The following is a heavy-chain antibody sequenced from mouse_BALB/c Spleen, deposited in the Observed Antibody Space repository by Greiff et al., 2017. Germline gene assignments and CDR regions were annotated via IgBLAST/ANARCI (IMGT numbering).Heavy chain of an antibody. Sequence: VQLQESGAELVRPGTSVKVSCKASGYAFTNYLIEWVKQRPGQGLEWIGVINPGSGGTNYNEKFKGKATLTADKSSSTAYMQLSSLTSDDSAVYFCARPHYCGPYAMDYWGQGTSVTVAS. CDR2: INPGSGGT. D-gene: IGHD1-1*01. J-gene: IGHJ4*01. CDR3: ARPHYCGPYAMDY. CDR1: GYAFTNYL. V-gene: IGHV1-54*01.